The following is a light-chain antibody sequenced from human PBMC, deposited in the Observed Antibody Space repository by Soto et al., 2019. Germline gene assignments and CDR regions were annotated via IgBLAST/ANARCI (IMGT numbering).Light chain of an antibody. CDR2: DVS. J-gene: IGLJ1*01. Sequence: QSALTQPASVSGSPGQSIAISCTCTSSDVGGHNSVSWYRQDPGKAPKLMIYDVSNRPSGVSDRFSGSKSGNTASLTISGLQIEDEADYYCSSFTSSVTYVFGTGTKVTV. V-gene: IGLV2-14*01. CDR3: SSFTSSVTYV. CDR1: SSDVGGHNS.